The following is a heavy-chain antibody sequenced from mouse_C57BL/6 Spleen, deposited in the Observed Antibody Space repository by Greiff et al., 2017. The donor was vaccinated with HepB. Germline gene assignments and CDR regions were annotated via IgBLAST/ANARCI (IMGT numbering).Heavy chain of an antibody. D-gene: IGHD1-1*01. CDR1: GYTFTSYW. Sequence: VQLQQPGAELVKPGASVKLSCKASGYTFTSYWMQWVKQRPGQGLEWIGEIDPSDSYTNYNQKFKGKATLTVDTSSSTAYMQLSSLTSEDSAVYYCARKSTTVVGYFDVWGTGTTVTVSS. CDR3: ARKSTTVVGYFDV. J-gene: IGHJ1*03. CDR2: IDPSDSYT. V-gene: IGHV1-50*01.